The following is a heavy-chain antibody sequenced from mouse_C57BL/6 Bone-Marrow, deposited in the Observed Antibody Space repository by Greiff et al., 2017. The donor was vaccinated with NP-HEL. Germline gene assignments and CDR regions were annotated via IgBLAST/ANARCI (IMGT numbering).Heavy chain of an antibody. J-gene: IGHJ3*01. CDR3: ARNYYGYDRGVWFAY. Sequence: QVQLQQSGPGLVQPSQSLSITCTVSGFSLTSYGVHWVRQSPGKGLEWLGVIWSGGSTDYNAAFISRLSISKDNSKSQVFFKMNSLQADDTAIYYCARNYYGYDRGVWFAYWGQGTLVTVSA. CDR2: IWSGGST. CDR1: GFSLTSYG. V-gene: IGHV2-2*01. D-gene: IGHD2-2*01.